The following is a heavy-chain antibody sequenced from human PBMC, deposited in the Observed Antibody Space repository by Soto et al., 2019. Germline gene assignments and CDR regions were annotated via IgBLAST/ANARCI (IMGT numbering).Heavy chain of an antibody. CDR1: GGTFSSYA. J-gene: IGHJ4*02. Sequence: GASVKVSCNASGGTFSSYAISGVRQAPGQGLEWMGGIIPIFGTANYAQKFQGRVTLTADKSTSTAYMELSSLRSEDSAVYYCARDRDGYKDCWGQGTLVTVSS. CDR2: IIPIFGTA. CDR3: ARDRDGYKDC. D-gene: IGHD5-12*01. V-gene: IGHV1-69*06.